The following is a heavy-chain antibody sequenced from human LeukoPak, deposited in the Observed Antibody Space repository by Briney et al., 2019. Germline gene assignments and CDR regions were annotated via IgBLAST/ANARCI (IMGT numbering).Heavy chain of an antibody. CDR3: AKGHYHDYFDY. CDR1: GGSISSYY. CDR2: IYYSGST. V-gene: IGHV4-59*01. J-gene: IGHJ4*02. D-gene: IGHD1-14*01. Sequence: SETLSLTCVVSGGSISSYYWSWIRQPPGKGLEWMGDIYYSGSTNYKPSLKSRVTISVDTSKNQFSLKLSSVTAADTAVYYCAKGHYHDYFDYWGQGTLVTVSS.